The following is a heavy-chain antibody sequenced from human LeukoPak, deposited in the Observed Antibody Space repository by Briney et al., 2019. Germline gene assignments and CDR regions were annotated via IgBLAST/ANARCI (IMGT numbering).Heavy chain of an antibody. J-gene: IGHJ4*02. D-gene: IGHD6-13*01. CDR2: IRYDGSNK. Sequence: GGSLRLSCAASGFTFSSYGMHWVRQAPGKGLEWVAFIRYDGSNKYYADSVKGRFTISRDNAKNSLYLQMNSLRAEDTAVYYCARDLAAAGILGGWDYFDYWGQGTLVTVSS. V-gene: IGHV3-30*02. CDR3: ARDLAAAGILGGWDYFDY. CDR1: GFTFSSYG.